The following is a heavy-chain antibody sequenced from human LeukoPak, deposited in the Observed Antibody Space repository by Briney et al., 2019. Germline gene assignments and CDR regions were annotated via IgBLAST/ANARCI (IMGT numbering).Heavy chain of an antibody. CDR3: AREGIQLWLRYFDY. CDR1: GFTFSSYW. D-gene: IGHD5-18*01. CDR2: INSDGSST. Sequence: GGSLRLSCAASGFTFSSYWMHWVRQAPGKGLVWVSRINSDGSSTSYADSVKGRFTISRDNAKNTLYLQMNSLRAEDTAVYYCAREGIQLWLRYFDYWGQGTLVTVSS. V-gene: IGHV3-74*01. J-gene: IGHJ4*02.